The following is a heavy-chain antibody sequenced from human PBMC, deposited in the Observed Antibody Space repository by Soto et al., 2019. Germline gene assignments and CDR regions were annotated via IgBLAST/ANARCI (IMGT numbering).Heavy chain of an antibody. Sequence: SVKVSFKASGGLFSSYAISLLRQAPGQGLEWMGAVIPVLGQAYYSQNLQDRVMITADESTRTAYMELSSLRSEDTAVYFCARVGGVGATPGADYWGQGTMVTVSS. D-gene: IGHD1-26*01. J-gene: IGHJ4*02. CDR2: VIPVLGQA. CDR1: GGLFSSYA. CDR3: ARVGGVGATPGADY. V-gene: IGHV1-69*13.